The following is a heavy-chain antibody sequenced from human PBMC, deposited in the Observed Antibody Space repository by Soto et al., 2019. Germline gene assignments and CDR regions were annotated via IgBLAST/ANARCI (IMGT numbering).Heavy chain of an antibody. CDR3: AKAFGSGYDSDY. CDR1: GFTLSSYG. Sequence: GSLRLSCAASGFTLSSYGMSWVRQAPGKGLEWVSTISASGGSTQYADSVKGRFTISRDTSKNTLYLQMNSLRAEDTALYYCAKAFGSGYDSDYWGQGTLVTVSS. J-gene: IGHJ4*02. CDR2: ISASGGST. D-gene: IGHD5-12*01. V-gene: IGHV3-23*01.